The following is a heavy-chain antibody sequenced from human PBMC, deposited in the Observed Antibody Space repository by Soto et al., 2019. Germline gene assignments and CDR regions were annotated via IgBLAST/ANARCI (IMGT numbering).Heavy chain of an antibody. CDR2: ISTSGGST. Sequence: EVQLLESGGGLIQPGGSLRLSCAASGFTFSSYAMSWVRQAPGKGLEWVSAISTSGGSTYYADSVKGRFTISRDNSKNTLYLQMNSLRAEDTAVYYGASTWNYVSGIDYWGQVTLVTVSS. CDR1: GFTFSSYA. CDR3: ASTWNYVSGIDY. J-gene: IGHJ4*02. V-gene: IGHV3-23*01. D-gene: IGHD1-7*01.